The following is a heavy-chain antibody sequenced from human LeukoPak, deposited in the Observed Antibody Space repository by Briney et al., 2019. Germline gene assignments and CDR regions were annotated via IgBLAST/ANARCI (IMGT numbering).Heavy chain of an antibody. CDR2: IYTSGST. D-gene: IGHD6-19*01. V-gene: IGHV4-4*07. CDR1: GGSISSYY. Sequence: ETLSLTCTVSGGSISSYYWSWIRQPAGKGLEWIGRIYTSGSTNYNPSLKSRVTMSVDTSKNQFSLKLSSVTAADTAVYYCARDRPSFSLDVAGPFDYWGQGTLVTVSS. CDR3: ARDRPSFSLDVAGPFDY. J-gene: IGHJ4*02.